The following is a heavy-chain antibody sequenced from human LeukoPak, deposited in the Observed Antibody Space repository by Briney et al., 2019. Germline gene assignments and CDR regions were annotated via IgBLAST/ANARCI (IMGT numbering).Heavy chain of an antibody. J-gene: IGHJ4*02. CDR2: ISGDSGNT. V-gene: IGHV1-18*01. Sequence: GASVKVSCKASGYTFISYGISWVRQAPGQGLEWMGWISGDSGNTNYAQKLQGRVTMTTDTSATTACLELRSLRSDDTAIYYCAREDTRRGSRGYFDYWGQGTLVNVSS. CDR1: GYTFISYG. CDR3: AREDTRRGSRGYFDY.